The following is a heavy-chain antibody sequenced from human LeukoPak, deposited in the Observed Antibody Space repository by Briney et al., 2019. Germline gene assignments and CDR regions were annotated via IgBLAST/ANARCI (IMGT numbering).Heavy chain of an antibody. CDR1: GYTFTSYG. D-gene: IGHD3-10*01. CDR2: ISAYNSNT. V-gene: IGHV1-18*01. Sequence: EASVKVSCKASGYTFTSYGISWVRQAPGQGLEWMGWISAYNSNTNYAQKLQGRVTMTTDTSTSTAYMELRSLRSDDTAVYYCAREARFGELLPKIDYWGQGTLVTVSS. CDR3: AREARFGELLPKIDY. J-gene: IGHJ4*02.